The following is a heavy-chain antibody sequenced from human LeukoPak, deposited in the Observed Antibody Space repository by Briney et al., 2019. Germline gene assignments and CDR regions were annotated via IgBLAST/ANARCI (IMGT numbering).Heavy chain of an antibody. D-gene: IGHD3-22*01. CDR2: ISSSSSYI. J-gene: IGHJ4*02. CDR3: AMADSSGYYYPDY. Sequence: GGSLRLSCVASGFTFSNYAVNWVRQAPGKGLEWVSSISSSSSYIYYADSVKGRFTISRDNAKNSLYLQMNSLRAEDTAVYYCAMADSSGYYYPDYWGQGTLVTVSS. CDR1: GFTFSNYA. V-gene: IGHV3-21*01.